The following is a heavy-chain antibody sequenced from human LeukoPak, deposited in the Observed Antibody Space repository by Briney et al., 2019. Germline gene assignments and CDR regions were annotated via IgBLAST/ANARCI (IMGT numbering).Heavy chain of an antibody. D-gene: IGHD6-13*01. CDR3: AKDRETTASGTFDY. CDR1: GFTLNNYG. J-gene: IGHJ4*02. Sequence: GGPLRLSCAASGFTLNNYGMHYVRQAPGKGLEGVAVISDAGRNENYADSVKGRFTISRDNSNNTLYLQMNSLRADDTGVYYCAKDRETTASGTFDYWGQGTLVTVSS. CDR2: ISDAGRNE. V-gene: IGHV3-30*18.